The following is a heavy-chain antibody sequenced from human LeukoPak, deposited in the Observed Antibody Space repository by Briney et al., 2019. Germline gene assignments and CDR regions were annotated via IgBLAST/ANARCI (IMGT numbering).Heavy chain of an antibody. Sequence: IPIFGTANYAQKFQGRVTITTDESTSTAYMELSSLRSEDTAVYYCATIKAIFGVVIGWFDPWGQGTLVTVSS. V-gene: IGHV1-69*05. J-gene: IGHJ5*02. CDR3: ATIKAIFGVVIGWFDP. CDR2: IPIFGTA. D-gene: IGHD3-3*01.